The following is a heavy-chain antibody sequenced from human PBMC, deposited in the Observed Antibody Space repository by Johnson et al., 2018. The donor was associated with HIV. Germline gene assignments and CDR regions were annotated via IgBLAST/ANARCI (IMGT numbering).Heavy chain of an antibody. J-gene: IGHJ3*02. D-gene: IGHD6-19*01. CDR2: ISYDGSNK. Sequence: QVQLVESGGGVVQPGRSLRLSSEASGFTFTIYAMHWVRQAPGKGLEWVAVISYDGSNKYYADSVKGRFTISRDNSKNTLYLQMNSLRAEDTAVYYCAKDRSGWYNGAFDIWGQGTMVTVSS. V-gene: IGHV3-30-3*01. CDR3: AKDRSGWYNGAFDI. CDR1: GFTFTIYA.